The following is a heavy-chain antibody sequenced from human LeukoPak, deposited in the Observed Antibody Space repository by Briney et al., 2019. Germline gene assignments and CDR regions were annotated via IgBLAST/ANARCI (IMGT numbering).Heavy chain of an antibody. CDR1: GFTFSSYS. J-gene: IGHJ4*02. Sequence: GRSLRLSCAASGFTFSSYSMNWVRQAPGKGLEWVSYISSSSSTIYYADSVKGRFTMSRDNAKNSLYLQMNSLRAEDTAVYYCARDLDYWGQGTLVTVSS. V-gene: IGHV3-48*01. CDR2: ISSSSSTI. CDR3: ARDLDY.